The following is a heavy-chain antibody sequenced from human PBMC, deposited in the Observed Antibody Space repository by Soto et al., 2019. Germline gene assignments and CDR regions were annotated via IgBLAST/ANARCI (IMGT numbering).Heavy chain of an antibody. J-gene: IGHJ4*02. V-gene: IGHV3-48*02. CDR2: ISSSSSTI. D-gene: IGHD2-21*01. Sequence: EVQLVESGGGLVQPGGSLRLSCAASGFIFSSYSMNWVRQSPGKGLEWVSYISSSSSTIYYADSVKGRFTISGDNDKNTLDLQMNSLRDEDTALFYCARGFHNFDYWGQGTLVTVSS. CDR1: GFIFSSYS. CDR3: ARGFHNFDY.